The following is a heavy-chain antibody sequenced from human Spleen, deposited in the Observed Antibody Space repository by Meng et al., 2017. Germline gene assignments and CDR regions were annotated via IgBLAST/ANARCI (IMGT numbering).Heavy chain of an antibody. CDR2: IGAGGTST. D-gene: IGHD3-22*01. Sequence: GGSLRLSCAASGFAFGSYAMTWVRQAPGKGLEWVSTIGAGGTSTYYADSVKGRFTISRDDSKSTLFLQMNSLRAEDAAIYYCAKTIIVIIGGCDIWGQGTMVTVSS. CDR1: GFAFGSYA. V-gene: IGHV3-23*01. CDR3: AKTIIVIIGGCDI. J-gene: IGHJ3*02.